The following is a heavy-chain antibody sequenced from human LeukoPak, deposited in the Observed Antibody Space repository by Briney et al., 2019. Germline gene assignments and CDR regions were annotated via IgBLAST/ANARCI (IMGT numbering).Heavy chain of an antibody. CDR1: GFTFSSYE. Sequence: PGGSLRLSCAASGFTFSSYEMNWVRQAPGKGLEWVSAISGSGGSTYYADSVKGRFTISRDNSKNTLYLQMNSLRAEDTAVYYCARDQGHYYDSSGYPDYWGQGTLVTVSS. V-gene: IGHV3-23*01. CDR2: ISGSGGST. D-gene: IGHD3-22*01. J-gene: IGHJ4*02. CDR3: ARDQGHYYDSSGYPDY.